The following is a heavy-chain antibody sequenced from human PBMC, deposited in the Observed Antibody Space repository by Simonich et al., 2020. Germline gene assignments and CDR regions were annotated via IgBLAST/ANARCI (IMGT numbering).Heavy chain of an antibody. D-gene: IGHD6-13*01. V-gene: IGHV1-2*02. CDR3: ARDSYSSWYFDL. CDR1: GYTFTGYY. CDR2: INPNSVGP. Sequence: QVQLVQSGAEVKKPGASVKVSCKASGYTFTGYYMHWVRQAPGQELEWMGCINPNSVGPNYAQKFQGRVTMTRDTSISTAYMELSRLRSDDTAVYYCARDSYSSWYFDLWGRGTLVTVSS. J-gene: IGHJ2*01.